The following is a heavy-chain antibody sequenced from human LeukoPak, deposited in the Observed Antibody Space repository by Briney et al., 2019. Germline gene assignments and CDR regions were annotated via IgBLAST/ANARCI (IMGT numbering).Heavy chain of an antibody. V-gene: IGHV3-74*01. CDR1: GFTFKLYW. Sequence: GGSLRLSCAASGFTFKLYWMHWVRQVPGKRPVWVSRINDDGSDTIYADSVRGRFTISRDDAKNTVYLQMNSLRAEDTAVYYCARGGSYSGYFQHWGQGTLVTVSS. D-gene: IGHD1-26*01. J-gene: IGHJ1*01. CDR2: INDDGSDT. CDR3: ARGGSYSGYFQH.